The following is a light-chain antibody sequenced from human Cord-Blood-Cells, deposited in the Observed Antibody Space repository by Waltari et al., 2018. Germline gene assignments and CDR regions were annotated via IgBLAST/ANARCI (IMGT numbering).Light chain of an antibody. CDR2: EGS. V-gene: IGLV2-23*03. CDR1: SSDVGSYNL. Sequence: QSALTQPASVSGSPGQSITISCTGTSSDVGSYNLVSWYQQHTAKAPKLMIYEGSKRPSGVSNRFSCSKSGNTASLTISGLQAEDEADYYCCSYAGSSTFVFGGGTKLTVL. CDR3: CSYAGSSTFV. J-gene: IGLJ3*02.